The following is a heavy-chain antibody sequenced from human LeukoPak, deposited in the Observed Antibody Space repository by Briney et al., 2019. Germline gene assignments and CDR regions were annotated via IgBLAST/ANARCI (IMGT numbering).Heavy chain of an antibody. J-gene: IGHJ3*02. D-gene: IGHD3-22*01. Sequence: PSETLSLTCTVSGGSISSYYWSWIRQPPGKGLEWIGYIYYSGSTNYNPSLKSRVTISVDTSKNQFSLKLSSVTAADTPVYYCARDRYYDSSGYAADAFDIWGQGTMVTVSS. V-gene: IGHV4-59*01. CDR3: ARDRYYDSSGYAADAFDI. CDR1: GGSISSYY. CDR2: IYYSGST.